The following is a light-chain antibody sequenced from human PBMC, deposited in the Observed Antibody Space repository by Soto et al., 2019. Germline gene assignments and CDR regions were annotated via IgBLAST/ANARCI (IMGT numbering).Light chain of an antibody. J-gene: IGLJ3*02. CDR1: SSDVGGYNY. CDR3: SSYTSSRLWV. V-gene: IGLV2-14*01. Sequence: QSALTQPASVSGSPGQSITISCTGTSSDVGGYNYVSWYQQYPGKAPKLMIYEVNNRPSGVSNRFSGSKSGSTASLTISGLQAEDESDYYCSSYTSSRLWVFGGGTKLTVL. CDR2: EVN.